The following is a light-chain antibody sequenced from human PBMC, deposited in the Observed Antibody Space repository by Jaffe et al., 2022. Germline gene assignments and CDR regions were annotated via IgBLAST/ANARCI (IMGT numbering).Light chain of an antibody. V-gene: IGKV3-15*01. CDR2: GAS. J-gene: IGKJ1*01. CDR3: QHYNNWRWT. Sequence: EIVMTQSPATLSVSPGERATLSCRASQSVSTNLAWYQRKPGQAPRLLIYGASTRATGIPARFSGSGSGTEFTLTISSLQSEDFAVYYCQHYNNWRWTFGQGTKVEIK. CDR1: QSVSTN.